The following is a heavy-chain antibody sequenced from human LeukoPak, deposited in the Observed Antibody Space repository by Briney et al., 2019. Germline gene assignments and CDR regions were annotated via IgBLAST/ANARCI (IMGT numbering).Heavy chain of an antibody. Sequence: GGSLRLSCAASGFTFSSYEMNWVRQAPGKGLEWVSYISSSGSTIYYADSVKGRFTISRDNAKNSLYLQMNSLRAEDTAVYYCARSGYSSGWSNYYYYGMDVWGQGTTATVSS. CDR2: ISSSGSTI. V-gene: IGHV3-48*03. CDR3: ARSGYSSGWSNYYYYGMDV. CDR1: GFTFSSYE. J-gene: IGHJ6*02. D-gene: IGHD6-19*01.